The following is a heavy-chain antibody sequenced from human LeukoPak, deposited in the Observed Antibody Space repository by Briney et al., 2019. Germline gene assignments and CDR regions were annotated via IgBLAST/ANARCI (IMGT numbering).Heavy chain of an antibody. CDR2: IYSSGST. CDR1: GVTVSGDY. J-gene: IGHJ4*02. V-gene: IGHV3-53*01. CDR3: AKTTGGTYKGFFDY. D-gene: IGHD1-26*01. Sequence: GGSLRLSCAASGVTVSGDYMNWVRQAPGKGLEWVSIIYSSGSTYYADSVKGRFTISRDNSKNTLYLQMNSLRADDTAVYYCAKTTGGTYKGFFDYGGQGTLVTVSS.